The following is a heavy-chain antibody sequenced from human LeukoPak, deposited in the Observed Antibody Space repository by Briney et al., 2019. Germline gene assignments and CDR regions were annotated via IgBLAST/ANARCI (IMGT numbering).Heavy chain of an antibody. V-gene: IGHV3-23*01. J-gene: IGHJ6*02. CDR1: GFTFSIYA. CDR3: AKGRKSYYYGMDV. Sequence: GGSLRLSCAASGFTFSIYAMNWVRQAPGKGLEWVSGISGSGGSTYYAASVKGRFTISRDNSKNTLYLQMNSLRAEDTAVYHCAKGRKSYYYGMDVWGQGTTVTVS. CDR2: ISGSGGST.